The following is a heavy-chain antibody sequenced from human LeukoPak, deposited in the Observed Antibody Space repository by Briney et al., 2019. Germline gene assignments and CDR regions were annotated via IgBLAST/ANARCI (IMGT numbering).Heavy chain of an antibody. V-gene: IGHV3-23*01. CDR1: GFTFSSYA. D-gene: IGHD6-19*01. Sequence: GGSLRLSCAASGFTFSSYAMTWVRQAPGKGLEWVSTISGNGESTYFGDSVKGRFSISRDPSNNTLHLQMNSLRVEDTAVYFCAKNGNDHHRGRYFQHWGQGTLVTVSS. CDR3: AKNGNDHHRGRYFQH. J-gene: IGHJ1*01. CDR2: ISGNGEST.